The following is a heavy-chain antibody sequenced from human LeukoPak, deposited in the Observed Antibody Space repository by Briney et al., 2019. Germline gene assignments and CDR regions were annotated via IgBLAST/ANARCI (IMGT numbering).Heavy chain of an antibody. J-gene: IGHJ4*02. V-gene: IGHV5-51*01. D-gene: IGHD3-16*01. CDR1: GYSFTTYW. Sequence: GESLKISCKGSGYSFTTYWIAWVRQMPGKGLEWMGIIYPGDSDTTYSPSFQGQVTISADRSITTAYLQWSSLKASDTAMYYCARRLGGIGNSLDYWGQGTLVTVSS. CDR3: ARRLGGIGNSLDY. CDR2: IYPGDSDT.